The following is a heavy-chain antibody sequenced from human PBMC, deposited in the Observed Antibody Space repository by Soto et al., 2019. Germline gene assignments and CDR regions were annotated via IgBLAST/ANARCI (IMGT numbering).Heavy chain of an antibody. CDR2: INQDGIEK. V-gene: IGHV3-7*03. CDR3: APDQAGCLPN. CDR1: GFSFSSYW. J-gene: IGHJ4*02. Sequence: EVQLVESGGGLVQPGGSLRLSCDASGFSFSSYWMSWVRQAPGNGLEWVAIINQDGIEKQYVDSVKGRCTISRYNAKNSLYLQMNSLRAEDTAVYYGAPDQAGCLPNWGQGALVSVSS.